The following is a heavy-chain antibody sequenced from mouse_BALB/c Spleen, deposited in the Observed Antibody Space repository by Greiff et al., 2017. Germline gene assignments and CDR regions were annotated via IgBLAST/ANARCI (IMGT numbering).Heavy chain of an antibody. CDR2: ISDGGSYT. D-gene: IGHD2-4*01. CDR1: GFTFSDYY. J-gene: IGHJ3*01. CDR3: ARDYDYGFAY. V-gene: IGHV5-4*02. Sequence: EVQGVESGGGLVKPGGSLKLSCAASGFTFSDYYMYWVRQTPEKRLEWVATISDGGSYTYYPDSVKGRFTISRDNAKNNLYLQMSSLKSEDTAMYYCARDYDYGFAYWGQGTLVTVSA.